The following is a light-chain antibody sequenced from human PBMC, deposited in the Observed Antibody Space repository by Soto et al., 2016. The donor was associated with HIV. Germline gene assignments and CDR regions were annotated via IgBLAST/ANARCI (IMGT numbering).Light chain of an antibody. CDR3: QQYNTYPAH. CDR2: KAS. CDR1: QDITTW. V-gene: IGKV1-5*03. J-gene: IGKJ4*01. Sequence: DIQMTQSPSTPSASVGDRVTITCRASQDITTWLAWYQQKPGKPPNLLIYKASNLQNGVPSRFSGSGSGTEFTLSINSLQPDDFATYFCQQYNTYPAHFGGGTKVEIK.